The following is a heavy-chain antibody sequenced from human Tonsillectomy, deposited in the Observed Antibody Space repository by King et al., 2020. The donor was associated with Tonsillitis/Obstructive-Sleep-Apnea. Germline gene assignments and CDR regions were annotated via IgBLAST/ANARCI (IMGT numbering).Heavy chain of an antibody. D-gene: IGHD3-3*01. J-gene: IGHJ4*02. Sequence: VQLVESGGGLVKPGGSLRLSCAASGFTFSYAWMSWVCQAPGKGLQWLGHIRSKSDGGTTHYAAPVKGRFTISRDDSKDTLYLQMNGLKTEDTALYFCTTGSYSTDDYWGQGTLVTVSS. CDR1: GFTFSYAW. V-gene: IGHV3-15*01. CDR2: IRSKSDGGTT. CDR3: TTGSYSTDDY.